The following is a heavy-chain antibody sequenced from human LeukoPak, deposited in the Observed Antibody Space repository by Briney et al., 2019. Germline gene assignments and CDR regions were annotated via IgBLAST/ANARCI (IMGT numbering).Heavy chain of an antibody. CDR1: GYTFTGYY. CDR3: ARRGEADYDILTGYRDY. J-gene: IGHJ4*02. CDR2: INPNSGGT. V-gene: IGHV1-2*02. Sequence: ASVKVSCKASGYTFTGYYMHWVRQAPGQGLEWLGWINPNSGGTNYAQRFQGRVTMTGDTSISTAYMELSRLRSDDTAVYYCARRGEADYDILTGYRDYWGQGTLVTVSS. D-gene: IGHD3-9*01.